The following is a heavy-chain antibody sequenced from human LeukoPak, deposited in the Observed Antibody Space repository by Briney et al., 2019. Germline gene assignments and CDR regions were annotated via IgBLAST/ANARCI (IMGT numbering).Heavy chain of an antibody. CDR2: IYYSGST. Sequence: SETLSLTCTLSRGSISSGDYYWSWIRQPPGKGLEWVGYIYYSGSTYYNPSLKSRVTISVDTSKNQFSLELSSVTAADTVVYYCASGKSGYWGQGTLVTVSS. CDR3: ASGKSGY. CDR1: RGSISSGDYY. V-gene: IGHV4-30-4*08. D-gene: IGHD6-25*01. J-gene: IGHJ4*02.